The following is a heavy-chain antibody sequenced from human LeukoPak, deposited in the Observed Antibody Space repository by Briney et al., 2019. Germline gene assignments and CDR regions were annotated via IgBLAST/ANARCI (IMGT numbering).Heavy chain of an antibody. D-gene: IGHD3-10*01. V-gene: IGHV4-34*01. CDR3: ARDSGTTGEVKFDP. CDR2: NNHSGST. Sequence: PSDTLSLTCAVCGGPFSGYYWRCIRQPPGKGLEWIGENNHSGSTNYNPSLKSRVIISVDTSKNQFSLKLSSVAAADTAVYYCARDSGTTGEVKFDPWGQGTLVTVSS. J-gene: IGHJ5*02. CDR1: GGPFSGYY.